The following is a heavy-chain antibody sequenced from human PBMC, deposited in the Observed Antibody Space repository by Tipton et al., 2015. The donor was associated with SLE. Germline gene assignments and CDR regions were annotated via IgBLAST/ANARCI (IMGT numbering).Heavy chain of an antibody. CDR3: ATQLLPFRYYYYGMDV. V-gene: IGHV3-30*02. D-gene: IGHD2-2*01. CDR1: GFTFSSYG. CDR2: IRYDGSNK. J-gene: IGHJ6*02. Sequence: SLRLSCAASGFTFSSYGMHWVRQAPGKGLEWVAFIRYDGSNKYYADSVKGRFTISRDNSKNTLYLQMNSLRAEDTAVYYCATQLLPFRYYYYGMDVWGQGTTVTVSS.